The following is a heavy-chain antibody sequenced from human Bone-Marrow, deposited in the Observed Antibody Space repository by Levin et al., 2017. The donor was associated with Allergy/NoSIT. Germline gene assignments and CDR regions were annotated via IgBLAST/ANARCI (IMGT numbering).Heavy chain of an antibody. V-gene: IGHV3-30*04. CDR1: GFTFTGYP. J-gene: IGHJ2*01. CDR2: ISFDGNKT. CDR3: ARDQGEILWYNWYCDL. Sequence: RAGGSLRLSCTASGFTFTGYPMDWVRQAPGRGLEWVAIISFDGNKTYYADSVKGRFTISRDNSKNTVYLLMDSLRPEDTAVYFCARDQGEILWYNWYCDLWGRGTMVTVSS. D-gene: IGHD1-1*01.